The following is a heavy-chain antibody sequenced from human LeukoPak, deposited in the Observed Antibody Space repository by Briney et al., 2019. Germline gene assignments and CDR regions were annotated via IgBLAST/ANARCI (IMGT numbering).Heavy chain of an antibody. CDR2: ISYDGSNK. CDR1: GFTFSSYA. J-gene: IGHJ4*02. V-gene: IGHV3-30-3*01. Sequence: QSGGSLRLSCAASGFTFSSYAMHWVRQAPGKGLEWVAVISYDGSNKYYADSVKGRFTISRDNSKNTLYLQMNSLRAEDTAVYYCAGARWIRDGYLPIDYWGQGTLVTVSS. D-gene: IGHD5-24*01. CDR3: AGARWIRDGYLPIDY.